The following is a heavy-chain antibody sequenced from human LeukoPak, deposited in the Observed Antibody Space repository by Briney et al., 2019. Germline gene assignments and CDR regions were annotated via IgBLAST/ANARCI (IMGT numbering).Heavy chain of an antibody. J-gene: IGHJ5*02. CDR1: GGSISNSNYY. V-gene: IGHV4-39*01. CDR3: AQGGATVTTWFDP. Sequence: SETLSLTCTVSGGSISNSNYYWGWIRQSPGKGLEWIVSIYYSGSTHYNPSLKSRVTISVDTSKNQFSLRLRSVAAADTAVYYCAQGGATVTTWFDPWGQGTLVTVSS. CDR2: IYYSGST. D-gene: IGHD4-17*01.